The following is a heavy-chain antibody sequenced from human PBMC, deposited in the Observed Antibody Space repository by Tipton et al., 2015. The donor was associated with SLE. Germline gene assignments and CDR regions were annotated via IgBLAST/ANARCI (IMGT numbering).Heavy chain of an antibody. CDR3: ARVDSSYTYYYYYGMDV. J-gene: IGHJ6*02. Sequence: TLSLTCTVSGGPIRRATYYWRWIRQPAGKGLEWIGHIYTSENINYNPPLKSRVTISVDTSKNQFSLKLSSVTAADTAVYYCARVDSSYTYYYYYGMDVWGQGTTVTVSS. V-gene: IGHV4-61*09. CDR1: GGPIRRATYY. CDR2: IYTSENI. D-gene: IGHD6-6*01.